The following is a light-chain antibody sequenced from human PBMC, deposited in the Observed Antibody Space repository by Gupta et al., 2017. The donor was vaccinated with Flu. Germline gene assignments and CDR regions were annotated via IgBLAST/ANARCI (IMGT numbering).Light chain of an antibody. CDR3: QQYSTYST. Sequence: DLQLTQSPSTLPVSVGDRVTITCRASQSISKLLAWYQQKPGKAPKLLIYKASTLESGVPSRFSGSGSGTEFTLTISSLQPDDFATYYCQQYSTYSTFGQGTRLEIK. CDR1: QSISKL. J-gene: IGKJ5*01. V-gene: IGKV1-5*03. CDR2: KAS.